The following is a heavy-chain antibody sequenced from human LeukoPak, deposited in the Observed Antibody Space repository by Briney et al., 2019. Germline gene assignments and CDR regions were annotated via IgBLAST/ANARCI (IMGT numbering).Heavy chain of an antibody. CDR2: IHYSGST. V-gene: IGHV4-59*08. CDR1: GGSLSSYY. CDR3: ARHVDSWGAFDI. J-gene: IGHJ3*02. Sequence: PSETLSLTCTVFGGSLSSYYWSWIRQPPGKGLEWIGYIHYSGSTNYNPSLKSRVTISVHTSKRQFSLRLSSVTAADTAVYYCARHVDSWGAFDIWGQGTLVTVSS. D-gene: IGHD7-27*01.